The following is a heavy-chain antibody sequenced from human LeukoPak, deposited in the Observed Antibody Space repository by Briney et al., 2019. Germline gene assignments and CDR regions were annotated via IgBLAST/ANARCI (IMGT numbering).Heavy chain of an antibody. CDR1: GGSISSYY. CDR3: ARSAGEAFDI. J-gene: IGHJ3*02. V-gene: IGHV4-59*08. Sequence: SETMSLTCTVSGGSISSYYWSWIRQPPGKGLEWIGYIYYSGSTNYNPSLKSRVTISVDTSKNQFSLKLSSVTAADTAVYYCARSAGEAFDIWGQGTMVTVSS. CDR2: IYYSGST.